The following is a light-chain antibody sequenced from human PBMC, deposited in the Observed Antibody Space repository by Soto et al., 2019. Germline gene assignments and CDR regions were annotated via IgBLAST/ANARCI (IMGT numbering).Light chain of an antibody. Sequence: EIGLTQSPGTLSLSPGERATLSCRASQSVSSSYLAWYQQKPGQAPRLLIYGVSNRATGIPDRFSGSGSGTDFTLTISRLEPEDFAVYYCQQYGNSPWTFGQGTKVDI. CDR3: QQYGNSPWT. J-gene: IGKJ1*01. V-gene: IGKV3-20*01. CDR2: GVS. CDR1: QSVSSSY.